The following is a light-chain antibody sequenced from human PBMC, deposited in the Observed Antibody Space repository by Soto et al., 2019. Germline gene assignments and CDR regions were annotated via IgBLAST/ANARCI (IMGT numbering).Light chain of an antibody. Sequence: DIQMTQSPSSLSASVGDRVTITCRASQGISNYIAWYQQKPGKVPKLLIYAASTLQSGVPSRFSGSGSGTDFTLTISSLQPEYVETYYCQRLTFGGGTKVEIK. CDR1: QGISNY. J-gene: IGKJ4*01. CDR3: QRLT. V-gene: IGKV1-27*01. CDR2: AAS.